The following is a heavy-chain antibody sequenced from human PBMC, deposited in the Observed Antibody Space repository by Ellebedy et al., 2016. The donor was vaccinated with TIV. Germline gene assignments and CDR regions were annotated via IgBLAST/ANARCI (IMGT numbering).Heavy chain of an antibody. Sequence: GSLRLSXTVSGGSISSYYWSWIRQPPGKGLEWIGYIYYSGSTNYNPSLKSRVTISVDTSKNQFSLKLSSVTAADTAVYYCARGIYTAMALGDYYYMDVWGKGTTVTVSS. CDR2: IYYSGST. CDR3: ARGIYTAMALGDYYYMDV. J-gene: IGHJ6*03. D-gene: IGHD5-18*01. V-gene: IGHV4-59*01. CDR1: GGSISSYY.